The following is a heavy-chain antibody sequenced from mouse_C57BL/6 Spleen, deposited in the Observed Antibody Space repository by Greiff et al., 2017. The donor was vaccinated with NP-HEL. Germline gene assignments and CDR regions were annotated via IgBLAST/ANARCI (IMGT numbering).Heavy chain of an antibody. Sequence: QVQLQQSGAELARPGASVKMSCKASGYTFNSYTMHWVKQRPGQGLEWIGYINPSSGYTKYNQKFKDKATLTADKSSSTAYMQLSSLTSEDSAVYYCASGGSNFAYWGQGTLVTVSA. V-gene: IGHV1-4*01. J-gene: IGHJ3*01. CDR2: INPSSGYT. CDR3: ASGGSNFAY. CDR1: GYTFNSYT.